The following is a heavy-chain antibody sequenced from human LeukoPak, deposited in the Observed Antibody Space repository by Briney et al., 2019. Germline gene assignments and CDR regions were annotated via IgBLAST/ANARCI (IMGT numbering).Heavy chain of an antibody. Sequence: ASVKVSCKASGGTFSSYAISWVRQAPGQGLEWMGRIIPILGIANYAQKFQGRVTITADKSTSTAYMELSSLRSEDTAVYYCARTSRPDDAFDIWGQGTMVTVSS. CDR3: ARTSRPDDAFDI. CDR1: GGTFSSYA. V-gene: IGHV1-69*04. CDR2: IIPILGIA. J-gene: IGHJ3*02.